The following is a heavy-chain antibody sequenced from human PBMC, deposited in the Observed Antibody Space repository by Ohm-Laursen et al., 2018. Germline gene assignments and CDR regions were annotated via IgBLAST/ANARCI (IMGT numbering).Heavy chain of an antibody. Sequence: ASVKVSCKASGYTFTGYYMHWVRQAPGQGLEWMGWINPNSGGTNYAQKFQGRVTMTRDTSISTAYMELSRLRSDDTAVYYCARSPGAAVAAYYYGMDVWGQGTTVTVSS. CDR3: ARSPGAAVAAYYYGMDV. CDR1: GYTFTGYY. V-gene: IGHV1-2*02. D-gene: IGHD6-19*01. CDR2: INPNSGGT. J-gene: IGHJ6*02.